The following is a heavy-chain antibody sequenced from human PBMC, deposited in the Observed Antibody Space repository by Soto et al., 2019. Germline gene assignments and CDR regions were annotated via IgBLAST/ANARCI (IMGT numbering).Heavy chain of an antibody. CDR3: AREFEGQSSSWPFDY. Sequence: QVQLVQSGAEVKKPGASVRVSCRASGYTFPTYGIAWVRQAPGQGLEWMGWISVYNVFTHYAQKFRARVTVTAETCTSTVYMELRSLTSDDTAVYYCAREFEGQSSSWPFDYWGQGTLVTVSS. CDR2: ISVYNVFT. CDR1: GYTFPTYG. V-gene: IGHV1-18*01. J-gene: IGHJ4*02. D-gene: IGHD6-13*01.